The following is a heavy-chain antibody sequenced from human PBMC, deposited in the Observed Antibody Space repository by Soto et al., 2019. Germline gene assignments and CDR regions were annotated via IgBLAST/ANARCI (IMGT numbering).Heavy chain of an antibody. CDR2: SRDKAQGYST. D-gene: IGHD4-4*01. V-gene: IGHV3-72*01. CDR3: ALAGYDSNYYAVTPLSAGHF. J-gene: IGHJ4*02. CDR1: GFTLSDHY. Sequence: EVQLVESGGGLVQPGGSLRLSCAGSGFTLSDHYIDWVRQAPGKGLEWVGRSRDKAQGYSTAYAASVKGRFTTSRDESKNSVYLQMNSLRAEDTAVYYCALAGYDSNYYAVTPLSAGHFWGQGTLVTVSS.